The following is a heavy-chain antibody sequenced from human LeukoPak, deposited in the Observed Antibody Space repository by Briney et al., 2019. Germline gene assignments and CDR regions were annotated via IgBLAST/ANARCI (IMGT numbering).Heavy chain of an antibody. Sequence: GGSLRLSCAASGFTFSNYWMSWVRQAPGKGLEWVSVIYSGGSTYYADSVKGRFTISRDNSKNTLYLQMNSLRAEDTAVYYCARDPNHGYFDYWGQGTLVTVSS. J-gene: IGHJ4*02. V-gene: IGHV3-53*01. CDR1: GFTFSNYW. CDR2: IYSGGST. CDR3: ARDPNHGYFDY.